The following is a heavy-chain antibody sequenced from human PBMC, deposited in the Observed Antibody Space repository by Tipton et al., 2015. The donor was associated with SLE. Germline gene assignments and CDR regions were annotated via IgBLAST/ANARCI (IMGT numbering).Heavy chain of an antibody. V-gene: IGHV4-59*11. CDR3: ARPHNWFDP. Sequence: GLVKPSETLSLTCTVSGGSISSHYWSWIRQPPGKGLEWIGYIYYSGSTYYNPSLKSRVTISVDTSKNQFSLKLSSVTAADTAVYYCARPHNWFDPWGQGTLVTVSS. CDR1: GGSISSHY. CDR2: IYYSGST. J-gene: IGHJ5*02.